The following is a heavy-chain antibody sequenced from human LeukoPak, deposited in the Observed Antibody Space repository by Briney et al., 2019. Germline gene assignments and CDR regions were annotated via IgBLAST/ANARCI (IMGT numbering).Heavy chain of an antibody. CDR3: VSGYNSGWPDY. D-gene: IGHD6-19*01. Sequence: AETLSLTCAVYGGSFSGYYCSWIRQPAGKGLEWIGRIYTSGSTNYNPSLKSRVTISVDTSKNQFSLKLSSVTAADTAVYYCVSGYNSGWPDYWGQGTLVTVSS. CDR2: IYTSGST. CDR1: GGSFSGYY. J-gene: IGHJ4*02. V-gene: IGHV4-59*10.